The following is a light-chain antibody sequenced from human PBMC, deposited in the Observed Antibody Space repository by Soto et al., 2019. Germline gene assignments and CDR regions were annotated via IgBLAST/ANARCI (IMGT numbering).Light chain of an antibody. V-gene: IGLV2-14*02. CDR2: EGS. J-gene: IGLJ2*01. Sequence: QSALTQLASVSGSPGQSITVSCTGTSSDVGGYSLVSWYHQNPGKAPKLVIYEGSKRPSGVSNRLSGSKSGNTASLTISGLQPEDEGDYYCCSYTSSITVDVVFGGGTKLTVL. CDR1: SSDVGGYSL. CDR3: CSYTSSITVDVV.